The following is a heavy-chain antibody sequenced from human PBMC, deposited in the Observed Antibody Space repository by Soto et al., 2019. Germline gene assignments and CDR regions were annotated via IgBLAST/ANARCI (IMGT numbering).Heavy chain of an antibody. Sequence: QVQLVESGGGVVQPGRSLRLSCAASGFTFSSYGMHWVRQAPGKGLEWVAVISYDGSNKYYADSVKGRFTISRDNTKNTRYLQMNSLRAEDTAVYYCAKTSGGYCSSTRWYALYYCYGMDVCGQGTTVTVSS. CDR2: ISYDGSNK. CDR3: AKTSGGYCSSTRWYALYYCYGMDV. J-gene: IGHJ6*02. CDR1: GFTFSSYG. V-gene: IGHV3-30*18. D-gene: IGHD2-2*01.